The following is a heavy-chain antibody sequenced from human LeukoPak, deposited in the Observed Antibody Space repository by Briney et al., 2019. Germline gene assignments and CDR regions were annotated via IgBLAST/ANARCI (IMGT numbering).Heavy chain of an antibody. CDR3: ARSSMVTSYYFDY. D-gene: IGHD5-18*01. V-gene: IGHV1-46*01. CDR1: GGTFSNYA. CDR2: INPSGGST. J-gene: IGHJ4*02. Sequence: ASVKVSCKASGGTFSNYAISWVRQAPGQGLEWMGIINPSGGSTSYAQKFQGRVTMTRDMSTSTVYMELSSLRSEDTAMYYCARSSMVTSYYFDYWGQGTLVTVSS.